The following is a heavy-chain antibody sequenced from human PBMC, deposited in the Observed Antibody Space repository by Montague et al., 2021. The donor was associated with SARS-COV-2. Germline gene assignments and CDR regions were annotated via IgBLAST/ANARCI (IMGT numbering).Heavy chain of an antibody. CDR3: VRTTHLYSDESCGHQYFFDD. CDR1: GGSIETYS. CDR2: NYYSRRT. D-gene: IGHD2/OR15-2a*01. V-gene: IGHV4-59*01. Sequence: SETLSLTCTVSGGSIETYSWTWIRQPPGKALEWIGYNYYSRRTNYNPSLSSRVTISVDTSKNQFSLKLDSVTAADTAVYYCVRTTHLYSDESCGHQYFFDDWGQGTLVTVSS. J-gene: IGHJ4*02.